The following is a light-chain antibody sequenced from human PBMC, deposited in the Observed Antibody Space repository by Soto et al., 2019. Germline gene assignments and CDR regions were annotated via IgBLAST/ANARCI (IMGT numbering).Light chain of an antibody. J-gene: IGKJ1*01. CDR2: GAS. CDR3: QQYGSSPPWT. Sequence: EVGLSQSPGTVSLSPGERATLSCRPSQSVSSSYLAWYQQKPGQAPRLLIYGASSRATGIPDRFSGSGSGTDFTLTISRLEPEDFAVYYCQQYGSSPPWTFGQGTKVDIK. V-gene: IGKV3-20*01. CDR1: QSVSSSY.